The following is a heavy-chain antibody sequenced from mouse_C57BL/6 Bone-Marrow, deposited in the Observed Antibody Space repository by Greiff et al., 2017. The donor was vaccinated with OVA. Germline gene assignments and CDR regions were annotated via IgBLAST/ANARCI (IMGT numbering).Heavy chain of an antibody. Sequence: EVQLVESGGGLVKPGGSLKLSCAASGFTFSDYGMHWVRQAPEQGLEWVAYISSGSSTTYYADTVKGRFTLTRDNASNTLFLQMTSLSSEDTAMYYCAKNPSSYVNYAMDYWGQGTSVTVSS. CDR1: GFTFSDYG. CDR3: AKNPSSYVNYAMDY. J-gene: IGHJ4*01. D-gene: IGHD1-1*01. CDR2: ISSGSSTT. V-gene: IGHV5-17*01.